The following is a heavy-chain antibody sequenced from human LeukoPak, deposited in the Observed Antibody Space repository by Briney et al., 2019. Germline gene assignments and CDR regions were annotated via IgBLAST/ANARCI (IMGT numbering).Heavy chain of an antibody. CDR3: ARGSAGATGCLDY. V-gene: IGHV1-69*01. CDR2: IIPIFGTA. J-gene: IGHJ4*02. CDR1: GGTFSSYA. Sequence: VASVKVSCKASGGTFSSYAISWVRQAPGQGLEWMGGIIPIFGTANYAQKFQGRVTITADESTSTAYMELSSLRSEDTAVYYCARGSAGATGCLDYWGQGTLVTVSS. D-gene: IGHD1-26*01.